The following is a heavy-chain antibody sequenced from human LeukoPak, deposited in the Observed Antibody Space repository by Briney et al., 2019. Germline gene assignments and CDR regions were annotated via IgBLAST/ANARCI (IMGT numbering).Heavy chain of an antibody. CDR1: GYSFTSYW. J-gene: IGHJ4*02. CDR3: ARHGTILRGEIDY. D-gene: IGHD3-10*01. CDR2: IYPGDSET. Sequence: GESLKISCKGSGYSFTSYWIGWVRQMPGKGLDWMGIIYPGDSETTYSPSFQGQVTISVDKSINTAYLQWSSLEATDTAMYYCARHGTILRGEIDYWGQGTLVTVSS. V-gene: IGHV5-51*01.